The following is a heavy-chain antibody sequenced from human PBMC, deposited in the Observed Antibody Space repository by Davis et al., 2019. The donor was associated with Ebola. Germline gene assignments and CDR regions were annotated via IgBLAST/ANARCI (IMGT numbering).Heavy chain of an antibody. CDR3: ASDGIGDNADY. Sequence: PGGSLRLSCTVSGGSISSYYWSWIRQPAGKGLEWIGRIYTSGSTNYNPSLKSRVTMSVDTSKNQFSLKLSSVTAADTAVYYCASDGIGDNADYWGQGTLVTVSS. CDR2: IYTSGST. J-gene: IGHJ4*02. V-gene: IGHV4-4*07. D-gene: IGHD4-17*01. CDR1: GGSISSYY.